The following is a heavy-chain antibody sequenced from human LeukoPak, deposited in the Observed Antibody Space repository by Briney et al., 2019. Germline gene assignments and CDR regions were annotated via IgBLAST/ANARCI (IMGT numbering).Heavy chain of an antibody. J-gene: IGHJ3*02. CDR3: ARALIVVVINDAFDI. CDR1: GGSFSGYY. CDR2: IYYSGST. Sequence: PSETLSLTYAVYGGSFSGYYWGWIRQPPGKGLEWIGSIYYSGSTYYNPSLKSRVTISVDTSKNQFSLKLSSVTAADTAVYYCARALIVVVINDAFDIWGQGTMVTVSS. D-gene: IGHD3-22*01. V-gene: IGHV4-39*01.